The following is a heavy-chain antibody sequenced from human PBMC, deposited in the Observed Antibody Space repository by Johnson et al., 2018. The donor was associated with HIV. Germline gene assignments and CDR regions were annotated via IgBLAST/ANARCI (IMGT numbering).Heavy chain of an antibody. Sequence: VQLVDSGGGLVQPGGSLRLSCAASGFTFSRYWMSWVRQAPGKGLEWVANIKQDGSEKYYVDSVKGRFTISRDNAKNSLYLQMNSLRAEDTAVYYCAKEGITMEVDIWGQGTMVTVSS. D-gene: IGHD3-10*01. CDR1: GFTFSRYW. CDR2: IKQDGSEK. V-gene: IGHV3-7*01. J-gene: IGHJ3*02. CDR3: AKEGITMEVDI.